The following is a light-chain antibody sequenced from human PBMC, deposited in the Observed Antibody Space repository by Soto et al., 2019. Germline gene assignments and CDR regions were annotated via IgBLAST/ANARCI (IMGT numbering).Light chain of an antibody. V-gene: IGKV3-15*01. J-gene: IGKJ1*01. CDR2: GAL. CDR3: QQYNNWRT. CDR1: QSVRSN. Sequence: IVMTQSPATRSVSRWGGASRAATASQSVRSNLAWYQQKPGQAPRLLIYGALTRATGIPARFSGSGSGTEFTLTISSLQSEDFAVYYCQQYNNWRTFGQGTKVDIK.